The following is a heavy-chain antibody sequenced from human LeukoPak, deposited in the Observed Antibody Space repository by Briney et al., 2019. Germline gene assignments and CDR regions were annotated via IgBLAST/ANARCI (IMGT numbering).Heavy chain of an antibody. CDR2: IKQDGSEK. Sequence: GGSLRLSCAASGFTFSSYWMSWVRQAPGKGLEWVANIKQDGSEKYYVDSVKGRFTISRDNAKNSLYLQMNSLRAEDTAVYYCARGPTHQVLRFLEWSQPRRARTGTTNHNWFDPWGQGTLVTVSS. CDR1: GFTFSSYW. J-gene: IGHJ5*02. CDR3: ARGPTHQVLRFLEWSQPRRARTGTTNHNWFDP. D-gene: IGHD3-3*01. V-gene: IGHV3-7*01.